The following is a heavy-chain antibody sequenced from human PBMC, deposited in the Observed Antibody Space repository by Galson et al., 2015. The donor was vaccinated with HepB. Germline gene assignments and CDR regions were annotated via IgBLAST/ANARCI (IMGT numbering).Heavy chain of an antibody. J-gene: IGHJ4*02. D-gene: IGHD1-1*01. CDR3: VRDSNSLTPPFDY. V-gene: IGHV3-74*01. CDR2: INSDGSST. Sequence: SLRLSCAASGFTFSSYWMHWVRQAPGKGLVWVSRINSDGSSTSYADSVKGRFTISRDNAKNTLYLQMNSLRVEDTAVYHCVRDSNSLTPPFDYWGRGTLVTVSS. CDR1: GFTFSSYW.